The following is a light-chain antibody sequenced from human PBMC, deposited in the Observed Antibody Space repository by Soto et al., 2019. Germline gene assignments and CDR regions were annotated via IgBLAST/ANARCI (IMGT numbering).Light chain of an antibody. CDR2: GTS. J-gene: IGKJ1*01. Sequence: EIVLTHSPGTLSLSPGERATLSFSSSQSVSSYSLAWYQQKPGQAPRLVMYGTSNRATGIPDRFSGSGSGTDFTLTISRLEPEDFAVYYCQQYDSSPRTFGQGPRWIS. CDR3: QQYDSSPRT. CDR1: QSVSSYS. V-gene: IGKV3-20*01.